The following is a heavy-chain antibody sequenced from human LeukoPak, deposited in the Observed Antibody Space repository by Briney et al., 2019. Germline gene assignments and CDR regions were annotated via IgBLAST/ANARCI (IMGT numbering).Heavy chain of an antibody. CDR2: IYSSGNS. V-gene: IGHV4-59*08. J-gene: IGHJ4*02. CDR3: ARVSRSGIEAGGFDY. Sequence: SETLSLTCTVSGGSISGYYWSWIRQPPGKGLEWIGSIYSSGNSNYNPSLRSRVTISVDTSKNQFSLKLSSVTAADTAVYYCARVSRSGIEAGGFDYWGQGALITASS. D-gene: IGHD6-13*01. CDR1: GGSISGYY.